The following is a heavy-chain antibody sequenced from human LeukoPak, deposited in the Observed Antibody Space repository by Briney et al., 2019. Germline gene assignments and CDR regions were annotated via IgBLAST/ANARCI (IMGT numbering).Heavy chain of an antibody. Sequence: GGSLRLSCAASGFTFSSYSMNWVRQAPGKGLEWVSSISSSSSYIYYADSVKGRFTISRDNSKNTLYLQMNSLRAEDTAVYYCAKSGPAVAGIFDYWGQGTLVTVSS. CDR3: AKSGPAVAGIFDY. J-gene: IGHJ4*02. D-gene: IGHD6-19*01. CDR1: GFTFSSYS. CDR2: ISSSSSYI. V-gene: IGHV3-21*04.